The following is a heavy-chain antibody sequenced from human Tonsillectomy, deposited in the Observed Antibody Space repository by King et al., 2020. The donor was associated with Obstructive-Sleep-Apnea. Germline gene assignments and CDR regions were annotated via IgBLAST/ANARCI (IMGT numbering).Heavy chain of an antibody. J-gene: IGHJ4*02. CDR2: IYYSGST. CDR3: AGDRRQQQLVPAFDY. Sequence: LQLQESGPGLVKPSETLSLTCTVSGGSISSSSYYWGWIRQPPGKGLEWIGGIYYSGSTYYNPSLKSRVTISVDTSKNHFSLKLSSVTAADTAMYYCAGDRRQQQLVPAFDYWGQGTLVTVSS. V-gene: IGHV4-39*07. D-gene: IGHD6-13*01. CDR1: GGSISSSSYY.